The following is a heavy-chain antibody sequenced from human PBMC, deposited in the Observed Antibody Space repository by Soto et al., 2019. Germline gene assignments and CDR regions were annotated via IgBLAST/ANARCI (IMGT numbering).Heavy chain of an antibody. D-gene: IGHD6-19*01. Sequence: PSQTLSLTCAISGDSVSNNSVAWNWIRQSPSRGLEWLGRTYQGSEWYNDYAPSVKSRITINPDTSKNQFSLQLNSVTPEDTAVYYCAREVSSGWYMYYFDYWGQGTLVTVSS. CDR1: GDSVSNNSVA. CDR2: TYQGSEWYN. V-gene: IGHV6-1*01. CDR3: AREVSSGWYMYYFDY. J-gene: IGHJ4*02.